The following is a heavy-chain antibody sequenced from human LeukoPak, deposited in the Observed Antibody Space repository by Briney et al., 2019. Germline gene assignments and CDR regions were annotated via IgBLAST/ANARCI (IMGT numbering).Heavy chain of an antibody. Sequence: GGSLRLSCAASGFTFSSYAMHWVRQAPGKGLECVAVIWYDGSKKYYADSVKGRFTISRDSSKDTLYLQMNSLRAEDTAVYYCAKGSPYNSGWQFDHWGQGTLVTVSS. J-gene: IGHJ4*02. CDR3: AKGSPYNSGWQFDH. CDR2: IWYDGSKK. CDR1: GFTFSSYA. D-gene: IGHD6-19*01. V-gene: IGHV3-33*06.